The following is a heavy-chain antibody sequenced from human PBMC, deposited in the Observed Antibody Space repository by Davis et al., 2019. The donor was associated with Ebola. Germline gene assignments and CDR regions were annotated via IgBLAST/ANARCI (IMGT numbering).Heavy chain of an antibody. V-gene: IGHV4-61*05. D-gene: IGHD1-1*01. CDR3: ARGRNWNYDY. CDR1: GGSISSSSYY. Sequence: SETLSLTCTVSGGSISSSSYYWSWIRQPPGKGLEWIGYIYYSGSTNYNPSLKSRVTISVDRSKNQFSLKLSSVTAADTAVYYCARGRNWNYDYWGQGTLVTVSS. CDR2: IYYSGST. J-gene: IGHJ4*02.